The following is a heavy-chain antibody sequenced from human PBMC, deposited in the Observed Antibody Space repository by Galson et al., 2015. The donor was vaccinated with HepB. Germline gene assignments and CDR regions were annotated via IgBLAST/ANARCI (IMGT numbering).Heavy chain of an antibody. V-gene: IGHV3-30*18. J-gene: IGHJ6*02. Sequence: SLRLSCAASGFTFSSYGMHWVRQAPGKGLEWVAVISYDGSNKYYADSVKGRFTISRDNSKNTLYLQMNSLRAEDTAVYYCAKDLVSHYYGMDVWGQGTTVTVSS. CDR2: ISYDGSNK. CDR3: AKDLVSHYYGMDV. CDR1: GFTFSSYG.